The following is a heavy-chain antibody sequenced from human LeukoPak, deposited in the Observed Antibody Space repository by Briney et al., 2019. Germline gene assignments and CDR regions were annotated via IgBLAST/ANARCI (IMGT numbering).Heavy chain of an antibody. CDR1: GYTFTSYD. D-gene: IGHD6-13*01. J-gene: IGHJ4*02. V-gene: IGHV1-69*06. CDR2: IIPIFGTA. CDR3: ARSGYGSSWYPFDY. Sequence: GASVKVSCKASGYTFTSYDINWVRQAPGQGLEWMGGIIPIFGTANYAQKFQGRVTITADKSTSTAYMELSSLRSEDTAVYYCARSGYGSSWYPFDYWGQGTLVTVSS.